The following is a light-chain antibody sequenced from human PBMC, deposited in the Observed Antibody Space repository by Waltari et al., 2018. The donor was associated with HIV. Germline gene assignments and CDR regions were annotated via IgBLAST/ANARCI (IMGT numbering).Light chain of an antibody. V-gene: IGLV3-21*01. Sequence: SYGLTQPPSVSVAPGTWATITCEGDKIRTKSVHWYQQKPGQAPVLVIYFDRDRPSGIPDRFSGSNSGNTATLTISRVEAGDEADYYCQVSDSSSDDRVFGGGTKLTVL. CDR3: QVSDSSSDDRV. J-gene: IGLJ3*02. CDR1: KIRTKS. CDR2: FDR.